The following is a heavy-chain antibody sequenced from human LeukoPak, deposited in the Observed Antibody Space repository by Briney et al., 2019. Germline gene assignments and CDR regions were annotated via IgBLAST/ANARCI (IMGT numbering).Heavy chain of an antibody. Sequence: EASVTVSCKASGGTFSSYAISWVRQAPGQGLEWMGGIIPIFGTANYAQKFQGRVTITADESTSTAYMELSSLRSEDTAVYYCARSDYSNYKYYYYYGMDVWGQGTTVTVSS. V-gene: IGHV1-69*13. J-gene: IGHJ6*02. D-gene: IGHD4-11*01. CDR1: GGTFSSYA. CDR3: ARSDYSNYKYYYYYGMDV. CDR2: IIPIFGTA.